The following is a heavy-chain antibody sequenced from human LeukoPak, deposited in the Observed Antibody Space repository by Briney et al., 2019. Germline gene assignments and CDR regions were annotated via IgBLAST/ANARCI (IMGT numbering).Heavy chain of an antibody. D-gene: IGHD6-13*01. CDR1: GGSFSGYC. CDR3: ARGSTGIAAAGHFDY. CDR2: INHSGST. V-gene: IGHV4-34*01. J-gene: IGHJ4*02. Sequence: SETLSLTCAVYGGSFSGYCWSWIRQPPGKGLEWIGEINHSGSTNYNPSLKSRVTISVDTSKNQFSLKLSSVTAADTAVYYCARGSTGIAAAGHFDYWGQGTLVTVSS.